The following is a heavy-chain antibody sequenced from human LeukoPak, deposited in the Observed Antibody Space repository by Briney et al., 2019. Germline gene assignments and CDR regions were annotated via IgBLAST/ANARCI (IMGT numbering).Heavy chain of an antibody. CDR1: GYTFTGYY. D-gene: IGHD3-22*01. CDR3: ARSGVYYYDSSGYSFDY. J-gene: IGHJ4*02. CDR2: INPNSGGT. V-gene: IGHV1-2*04. Sequence: WASVKVSCKASGYTFTGYYMHWVRQAPGQGLEWMGWINPNSGGTNYAQKLQGWVTMTRDTSISTAYMELSRLRSDDTAVYYCARSGVYYYDSSGYSFDYWGQGTLVTVSS.